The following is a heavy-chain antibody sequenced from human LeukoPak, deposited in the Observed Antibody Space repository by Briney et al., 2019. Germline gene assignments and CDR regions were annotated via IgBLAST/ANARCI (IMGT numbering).Heavy chain of an antibody. Sequence: GGSLRLSCAASGFSFSRFWMHWVRQVPGKGLVWISRITSDGRNIDYADSVKGRFTISRDDAKNTLYLQMNSLRLDDTAVYFCVREDIVVVTTLDHWGQGSLVTVSS. J-gene: IGHJ4*02. CDR1: GFSFSRFW. D-gene: IGHD2-21*02. CDR3: VREDIVVVTTLDH. V-gene: IGHV3-74*01. CDR2: ITSDGRNI.